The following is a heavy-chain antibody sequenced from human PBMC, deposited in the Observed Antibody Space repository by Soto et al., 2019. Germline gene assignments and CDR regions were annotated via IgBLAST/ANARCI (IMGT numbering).Heavy chain of an antibody. CDR2: INQGGST. Sequence: SETLSLTCAVYGGSFSNYYWNRIRQPPGKGLEWIGEINQGGSTTYNPSLKSRVTMSLDTSKNQYFLKLNSVTAADTAVYYCAPVRNFDKLFSLWGQGTPVTVSS. CDR3: APVRNFDKLFSL. V-gene: IGHV4-34*01. D-gene: IGHD3-9*01. CDR1: GGSFSNYY. J-gene: IGHJ4*02.